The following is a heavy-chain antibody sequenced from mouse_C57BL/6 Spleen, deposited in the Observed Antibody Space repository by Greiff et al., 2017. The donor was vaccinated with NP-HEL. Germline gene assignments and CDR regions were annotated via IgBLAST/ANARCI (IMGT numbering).Heavy chain of an antibody. CDR1: GFTFSSYT. CDR2: ISGGGGNT. J-gene: IGHJ2*01. CDR3: ARTLFDY. Sequence: EVQRVESGGGLVKPGGSLKLSCAASGFTFSSYTMSWVRQTPEKRLEWVATISGGGGNTYYPDSVKGRFTISRDNAKNTLYLQMSSLRSEDTALYYCARTLFDYWGQGTTLTVSS. V-gene: IGHV5-9*01.